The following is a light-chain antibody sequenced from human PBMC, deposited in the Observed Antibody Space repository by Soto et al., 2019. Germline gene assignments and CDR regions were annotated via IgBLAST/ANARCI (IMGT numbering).Light chain of an antibody. CDR1: QSISSSY. CDR3: QQYGSSPWT. J-gene: IGKJ1*01. Sequence: IVLTQSPATLSLSPGKRATLSCRASQSISSSYLAWYQQKPGQAPRLLIYGAYSRASGIPDRFSGGGSGTDFTLTIRRLEPEDFAVYYCQQYGSSPWTFGLGTKV. CDR2: GAY. V-gene: IGKV3-20*01.